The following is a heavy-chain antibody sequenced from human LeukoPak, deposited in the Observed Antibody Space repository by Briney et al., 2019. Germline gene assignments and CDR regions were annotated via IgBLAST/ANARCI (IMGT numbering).Heavy chain of an antibody. D-gene: IGHD3-22*01. Sequence: NPSETLSLTCAVYGGSFSGYYWSWIRQPPGKGLEWIGEINHSGSTNYNPSLKSRVTISVDTSKNQFSLMLRSVTAADTAVYYCVRETTTEYYDSSGYYRQTEVFDAWGQGTMVTVSS. CDR1: GGSFSGYY. CDR3: VRETTTEYYDSSGYYRQTEVFDA. J-gene: IGHJ3*01. CDR2: INHSGST. V-gene: IGHV4-34*01.